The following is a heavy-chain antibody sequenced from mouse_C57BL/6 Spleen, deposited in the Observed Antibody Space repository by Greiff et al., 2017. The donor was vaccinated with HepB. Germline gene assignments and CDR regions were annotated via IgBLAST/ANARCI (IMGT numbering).Heavy chain of an antibody. CDR3: AREGGYYRSRPLDY. J-gene: IGHJ2*01. CDR1: GFNIKDYY. V-gene: IGHV14-2*01. CDR2: IDPEDGKN. D-gene: IGHD1-1*01. Sequence: LHVKQSGAELVKPGASVKFSCTASGFNIKDYYMHWVKQRTEQRLEWIGRIDPEDGKNKYAPKFQGKATITADTSSNTAYLQISSLTSEETAVYYSAREGGYYRSRPLDYRGQGTTLTVSA.